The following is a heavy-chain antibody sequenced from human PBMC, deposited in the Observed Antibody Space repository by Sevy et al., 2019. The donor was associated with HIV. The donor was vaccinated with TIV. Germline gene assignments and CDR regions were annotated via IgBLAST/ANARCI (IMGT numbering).Heavy chain of an antibody. D-gene: IGHD1-26*01. V-gene: IGHV4-59*08. CDR2: IYYNGHI. Sequence: SETLSLTCTVSGGSITSLYWNWIRQPPGKGLEWIANIYYNGHINYNPSLKSRVTFSLDTSKNQFSLRLSSVTAADTAMYYCAGENAWGRGYPWGQGTLVTVSS. J-gene: IGHJ5*02. CDR3: AGENAWGRGYP. CDR1: GGSITSLY.